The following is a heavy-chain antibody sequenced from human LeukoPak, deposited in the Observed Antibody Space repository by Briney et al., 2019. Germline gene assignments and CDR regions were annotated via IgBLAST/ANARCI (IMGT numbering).Heavy chain of an antibody. CDR1: GFTFSDSG. D-gene: IGHD1-26*01. CDR3: AKELTVGTTSKNLDY. CDR2: IRYDGSNE. Sequence: GGSLRLSCAASGFTFSDSGMHWVRHAPGKGREWVALIRYDGSNEYYADSVKGRFTIPRDSSKSTLYRQMNSLRAEDTAVYYCAKELTVGTTSKNLDYWGEGTLVTVSS. V-gene: IGHV3-30*02. J-gene: IGHJ4*02.